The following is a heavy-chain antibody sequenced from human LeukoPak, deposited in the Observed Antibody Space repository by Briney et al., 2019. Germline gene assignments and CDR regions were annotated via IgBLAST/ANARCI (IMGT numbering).Heavy chain of an antibody. CDR1: GFTFSSYS. J-gene: IGHJ1*01. CDR3: AKDDDWGRFNH. V-gene: IGHV3-21*04. CDR2: ISSSSSYI. Sequence: GGSLRLSCAASGFTFSSYSMNWVREAPGKGLEWVSSISSSSSYIYYADSVKGRFTISRDNAKNTVSLQLNSLRAEDTAMYYCAKDDDWGRFNHWGQRTLVTVPS. D-gene: IGHD3-16*01.